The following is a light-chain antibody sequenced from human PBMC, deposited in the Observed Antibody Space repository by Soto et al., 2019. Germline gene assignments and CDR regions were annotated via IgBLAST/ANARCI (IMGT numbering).Light chain of an antibody. CDR1: QSVSSSY. CDR2: NAS. J-gene: IGKJ5*01. Sequence: EIVLTQSPGTLSLSPGERATLSCRASQSVSSSYLAWYQQKPGQAPRLFIYNASSRATGISDRFSGSGSVTDFTLTISRLEPEYFAVYYCQQYDSSPITFGQGTRLEIK. CDR3: QQYDSSPIT. V-gene: IGKV3-20*01.